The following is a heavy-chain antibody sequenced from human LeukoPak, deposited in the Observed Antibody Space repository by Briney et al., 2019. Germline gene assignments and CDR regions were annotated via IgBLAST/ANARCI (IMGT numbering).Heavy chain of an antibody. V-gene: IGHV5-51*01. CDR3: ARYGVIVVPAAIPTGDGMDV. Sequence: GESLKISCKGSGYSFTSYWIGWVRQMPGKGLEWMGIIYPGDSDTRYSPTFQGQVTISADKSFSTAYLQWSSLKASDTAMYYCARYGVIVVPAAIPTGDGMDVWGQGTTVTVSS. CDR1: GYSFTSYW. J-gene: IGHJ6*02. D-gene: IGHD2-2*01. CDR2: IYPGDSDT.